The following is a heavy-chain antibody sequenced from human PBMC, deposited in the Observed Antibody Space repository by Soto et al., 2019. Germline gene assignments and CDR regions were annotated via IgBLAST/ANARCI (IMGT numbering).Heavy chain of an antibody. CDR2: ISAYNGNT. J-gene: IGHJ6*02. CDR3: ARDVSYSSSWYYYYYGMDV. Sequence: ASVKVSCKASGYTFTSYGISWVRQAPGQGLEWMGWISAYNGNTNYAQKLQGRVTMTTDTSTSTAYMELRSLRSDDAAVYYCARDVSYSSSWYYYYYGMDVWGQGTTVTVSS. D-gene: IGHD6-13*01. CDR1: GYTFTSYG. V-gene: IGHV1-18*01.